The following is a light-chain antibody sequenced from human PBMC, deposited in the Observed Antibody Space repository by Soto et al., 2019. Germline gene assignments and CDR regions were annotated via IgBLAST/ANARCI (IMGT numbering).Light chain of an antibody. CDR3: LQDYMYPWT. CDR2: EAS. Sequence: AIQVTQSPSSLSASVGDRVTISCRASQGIGNDLGWYQQKPGKAPKLLIYEASTLQTGVASRFSGSGSGTDLTLTISSLQPEDFATYYCLQDYMYPWTFGQGTKVEVK. V-gene: IGKV1-6*01. CDR1: QGIGND. J-gene: IGKJ1*01.